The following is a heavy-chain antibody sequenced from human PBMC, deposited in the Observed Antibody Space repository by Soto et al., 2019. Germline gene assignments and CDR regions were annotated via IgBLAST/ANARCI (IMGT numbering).Heavy chain of an antibody. CDR2: MNPNSGNT. CDR1: GYTFTSYD. V-gene: IGHV1-8*01. J-gene: IGHJ3*02. D-gene: IGHD3-16*02. CDR3: GILDMITFGGVIGPNDAFDS. Sequence: ASVKVSCKASGYTFTSYDINWVRQATGQGLEWMGWMNPNSGNTGYAQKFQGRVTMTRNTSISTAYMGLSSLRSEDTAVYYCGILDMITFGGVIGPNDAFDSWGQGKMVTVSS.